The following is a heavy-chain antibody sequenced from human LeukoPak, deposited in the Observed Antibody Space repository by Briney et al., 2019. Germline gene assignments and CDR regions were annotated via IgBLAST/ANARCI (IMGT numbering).Heavy chain of an antibody. J-gene: IGHJ4*02. CDR1: GFTFNSHA. V-gene: IGHV3-23*01. CDR2: ISGFGGST. CDR3: ARRGGSSWSAFDY. D-gene: IGHD6-13*01. Sequence: PGGSLRLSCAASGFTFNSHAMNWIRQAPGKGLEWLSGISGFGGSTNYAASVKGRFTIARDNSGNTLFLHLDNLRVEDTAIYYCARRGGSSWSAFDYWGQGTLVTVSS.